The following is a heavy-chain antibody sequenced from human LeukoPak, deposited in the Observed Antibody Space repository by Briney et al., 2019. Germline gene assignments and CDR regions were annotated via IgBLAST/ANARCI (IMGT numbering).Heavy chain of an antibody. CDR3: ARVGYYVWGNLSKYYFDY. CDR2: INPNSGGT. J-gene: IGHJ4*02. V-gene: IGHV1-2*02. D-gene: IGHD3-16*01. Sequence: ASVKVSCKASGYAFTGYYMHWVRQAPGQGLEWMGWINPNSGGTNYAQKFQGRVTMTRDTSISTAYMELSRLRSDDTAVYYCARVGYYVWGNLSKYYFDYWGQGTLVTVSS. CDR1: GYAFTGYY.